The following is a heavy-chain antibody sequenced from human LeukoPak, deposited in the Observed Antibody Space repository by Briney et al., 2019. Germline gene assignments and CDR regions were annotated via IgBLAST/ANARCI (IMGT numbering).Heavy chain of an antibody. V-gene: IGHV4-34*01. CDR2: INRSGNT. Sequence: KPSETLSLTCGVSGGSFNKYYWAWIRQPPGKGLEWIGEINRSGNTNYNPSLKSRVTISVDMSKNQFSLRLSSVTAADTAVYYCASYDYSNWFDPWGQGTLVTVSS. CDR3: ASYDYSNWFDP. CDR1: GGSFNKYY. D-gene: IGHD4-11*01. J-gene: IGHJ5*02.